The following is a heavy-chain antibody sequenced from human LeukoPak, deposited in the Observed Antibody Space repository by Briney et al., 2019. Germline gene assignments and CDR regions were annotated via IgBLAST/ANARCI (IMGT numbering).Heavy chain of an antibody. CDR2: IRYDGSNK. Sequence: GGSLRLSCAASGFTFSSYGMHWVRQAPGKGLEWVAFIRYDGSNKYYADSVKGRFTISRDNSKNTLYLQMNSLRAEDTAVYYCAKITGTTRYYFDYWGQETLVTVSS. D-gene: IGHD1-7*01. J-gene: IGHJ4*02. V-gene: IGHV3-30*02. CDR3: AKITGTTRYYFDY. CDR1: GFTFSSYG.